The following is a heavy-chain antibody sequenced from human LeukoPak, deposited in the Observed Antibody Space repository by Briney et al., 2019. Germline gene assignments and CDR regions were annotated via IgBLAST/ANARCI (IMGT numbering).Heavy chain of an antibody. D-gene: IGHD2-21*02. J-gene: IGHJ4*02. CDR1: GGSISSGDYY. CDR2: IYYSGST. V-gene: IGHV4-30-4*01. CDR3: ASNAYCGGDCYSFHFDY. Sequence: PSETLSLTCTVSGGSISSGDYYWSWIRQPPGKGPEWIGYIYYSGSTYYNPSLKSRVTISVDTSKNQFSLKLSSVTAADTAVYYCASNAYCGGDCYSFHFDYWGQGTLVTVSS.